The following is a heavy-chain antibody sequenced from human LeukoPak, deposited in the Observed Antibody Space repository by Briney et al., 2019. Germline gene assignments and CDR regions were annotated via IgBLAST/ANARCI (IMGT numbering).Heavy chain of an antibody. V-gene: IGHV3-23*01. Sequence: GGSLRLSCAASGFTFSSYAMSWVRQAPGKGLEWVSAISGSGGRTYYADSVKGRFTISRDNSKNTLYLQMNSLRAEDTAVYYCAKRYDSSGYYYVGYWGQGTLVTVSS. CDR3: AKRYDSSGYYYVGY. J-gene: IGHJ4*02. D-gene: IGHD3-22*01. CDR1: GFTFSSYA. CDR2: ISGSGGRT.